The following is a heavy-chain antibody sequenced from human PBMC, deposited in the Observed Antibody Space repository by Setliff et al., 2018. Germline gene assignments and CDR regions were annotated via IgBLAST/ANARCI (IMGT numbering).Heavy chain of an antibody. Sequence: SVKVSCKASGYTFTGFYIHWVRQAPGQGLEWMGWIDPNTGGTNYAQKFQGGVTMTRDTSISTAYMELRSLKSDDTAVYYCARNSVTMNAFDIWGQGTMVTVSS. CDR2: IDPNTGGT. CDR1: GYTFTGFY. J-gene: IGHJ3*02. D-gene: IGHD4-17*01. V-gene: IGHV1-2*02. CDR3: ARNSVTMNAFDI.